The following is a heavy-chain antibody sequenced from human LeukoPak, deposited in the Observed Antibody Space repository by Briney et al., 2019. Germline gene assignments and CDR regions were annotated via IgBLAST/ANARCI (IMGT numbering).Heavy chain of an antibody. CDR2: ISGSGGST. CDR1: EFTFSSYA. CDR3: AKFGFGTGGGNVDY. V-gene: IGHV3-23*01. Sequence: GGSLRLSCAASEFTFSSYAMSWVRQAPGKGLEWVSAISGSGGSTYYADSVKGRFTISRDNSKNTLYLQMNSLGAEATVVYNWAKFGFGTGGGNVDYWGQETLVTVPP. J-gene: IGHJ4*02. D-gene: IGHD1/OR15-1a*01.